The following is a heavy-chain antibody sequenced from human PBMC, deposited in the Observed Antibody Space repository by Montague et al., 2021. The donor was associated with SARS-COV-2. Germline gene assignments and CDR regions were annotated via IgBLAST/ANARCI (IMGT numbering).Heavy chain of an antibody. CDR1: GGSFSSTRYY. Sequence: SETLSLTCTFYGGSFSSTRYYWSWIRQPPGKGLEWIGSIYYTETTYYNPAPKSGTTFYSPSLKSRVTLSVDAAKNKVALKLSSVSVAVPAVYYCARGGGNSADYYTYTMDVWGQGTTVTVFS. J-gene: IGHJ6*02. CDR2: IYYTETTYYNPAPKSGTT. D-gene: IGHD4-23*01. V-gene: IGHV4-39*06. CDR3: ARGGGNSADYYTYTMDV.